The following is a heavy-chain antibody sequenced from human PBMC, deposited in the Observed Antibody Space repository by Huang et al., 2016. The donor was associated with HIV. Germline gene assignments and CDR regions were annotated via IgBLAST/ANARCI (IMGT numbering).Heavy chain of an antibody. J-gene: IGHJ2*01. V-gene: IGHV4-59*01. Sequence: QVYLQESGPGLVKPSETLSLICTVSGGSLSNYYWTWIQQPPGKGLQWMGSITDREKTTYSPSLKGRVSMSVDTSKIQVALRLSAVTAADTALYFCTRAHQDWYFDLWGGGTLVTVSS. CDR2: ITDREKT. CDR1: GGSLSNYY. CDR3: TRAHQDWYFDL.